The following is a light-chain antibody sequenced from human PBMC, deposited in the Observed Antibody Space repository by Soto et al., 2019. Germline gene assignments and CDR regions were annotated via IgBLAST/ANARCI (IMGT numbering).Light chain of an antibody. V-gene: IGKV1-5*03. CDR3: QQYNSYPLT. CDR2: KAS. CDR1: QSISSW. J-gene: IGKJ4*01. Sequence: DIQMTQSPSTLSASVGDRVTITCRASQSISSWLAWYQQKPGKAPNLLIYKASSLESVVPSRFSGSGSGTLFTLTIRRLLPDEYASYYCQQYNSYPLTFGGGTKVEIK.